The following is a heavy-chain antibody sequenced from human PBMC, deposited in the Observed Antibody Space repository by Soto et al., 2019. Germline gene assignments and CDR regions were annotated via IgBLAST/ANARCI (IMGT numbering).Heavy chain of an antibody. D-gene: IGHD3-22*01. J-gene: IGHJ4*02. CDR2: ISRSSSCT. V-gene: IGHV3-21*04. CDR1: GFTFIDYS. CDR3: AREAGLYDTSGSHY. Sequence: PGGSLRLSCASSGFTFIDYSMNLVRQAPGKGLEWVSFISRSSSCTYYADSVKGRFTISRDNAKNSLYLQMNSLRAEDTAVYYCAREAGLYDTSGSHYWGQGTLVTVSS.